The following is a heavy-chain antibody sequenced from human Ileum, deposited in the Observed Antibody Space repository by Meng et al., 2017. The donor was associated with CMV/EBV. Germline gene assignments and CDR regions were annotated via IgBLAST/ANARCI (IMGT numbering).Heavy chain of an antibody. J-gene: IGHJ6*02. CDR2: IYDTGST. Sequence: SETLSLTCSVSGGSISRSGYHWTWIRQHPEKGLEWIGYIYDTGSTEYNPSLKSRVTISIDTSKTQFSLNLVSMTAADSAVYYCARDGCYSLGYTYYGLDVWGQGTVVTVSS. CDR3: ARDGCYSLGYTYYGLDV. V-gene: IGHV4-31*03. CDR1: GGSISRSGYH. D-gene: IGHD5-18*01.